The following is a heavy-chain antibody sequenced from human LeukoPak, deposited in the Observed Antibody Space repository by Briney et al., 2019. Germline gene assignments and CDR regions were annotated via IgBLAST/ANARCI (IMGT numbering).Heavy chain of an antibody. V-gene: IGHV5-51*01. CDR2: IYPGDSDT. Sequence: GGSLRLSCKGSGYSFTIYWIGWVRQMPGKGLEWMGIIYPGDSDTRYSPSFQGQVTISADKSISTAYLQWSSLKASDTAMYYCARRYSSSWYVDYWGQGTLVTVSS. CDR1: GYSFTIYW. CDR3: ARRYSSSWYVDY. J-gene: IGHJ4*02. D-gene: IGHD6-13*01.